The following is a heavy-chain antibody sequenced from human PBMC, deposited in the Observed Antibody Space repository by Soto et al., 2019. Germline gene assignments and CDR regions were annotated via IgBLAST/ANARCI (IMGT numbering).Heavy chain of an antibody. J-gene: IGHJ4*02. CDR2: IYYSGST. V-gene: IGHV4-59*11. D-gene: IGHD5-12*01. CDR1: GDSLNSHY. Sequence: SETLCLTCSVSGDSLNSHYWAWIRHSPGQGLEWIGYIYYSGSTNYNPSLKSRVTISVDTSKNQFSLKLTSVTAADTAVYYCARDSKRGYSGYDKLDYWGQGTLVTVSS. CDR3: ARDSKRGYSGYDKLDY.